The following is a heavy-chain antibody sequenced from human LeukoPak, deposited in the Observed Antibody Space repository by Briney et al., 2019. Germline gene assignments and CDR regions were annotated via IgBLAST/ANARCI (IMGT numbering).Heavy chain of an antibody. CDR1: GYSFTTYW. CDR2: IYPGDSDT. J-gene: IGHJ4*02. CDR3: ARGGYGGNRYYFDY. V-gene: IGHV5-51*01. D-gene: IGHD4-23*01. Sequence: GESLQISCKGSGYSFTTYWIGCVRQMAGKGLGWMWTIYPGDSDTRYSPSFQGQVTISADKSISTAYLQWSSLKASDTAMYYCARGGYGGNRYYFDYWGQGNLVTVSS.